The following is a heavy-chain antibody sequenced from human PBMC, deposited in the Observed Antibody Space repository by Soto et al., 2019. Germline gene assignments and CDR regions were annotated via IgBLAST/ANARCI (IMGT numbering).Heavy chain of an antibody. CDR1: GFTVSSGH. D-gene: IGHD4-17*01. Sequence: GSLRLSCAASGFTVSSGHMTWVRQAPGKGLEWVSLINGDDTTYYADSVKGRFTISRDNSKNTLFLRMNSLRVEDTAVYYCARVYGDFPSWFDPWGQGTLVTVSS. CDR2: INGDDTT. V-gene: IGHV3-53*01. CDR3: ARVYGDFPSWFDP. J-gene: IGHJ5*01.